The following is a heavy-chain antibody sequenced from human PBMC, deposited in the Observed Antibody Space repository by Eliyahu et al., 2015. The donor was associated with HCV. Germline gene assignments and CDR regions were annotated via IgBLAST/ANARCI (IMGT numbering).Heavy chain of an antibody. CDR1: GFTVSSNY. J-gene: IGHJ4*02. CDR3: ARGFLNSSGWYRGFDY. Sequence: EVQLVETGGGLIQPGGSLRXSCAASGFTVSSNYMSWVRQAPGKGLEGGSGIYSGGSTYYADSVKGRFTISRDNSKNTLYLQMNSLRAEDTAVYYCARGFLNSSGWYRGFDYWGQGTLVTVSS. V-gene: IGHV3-53*02. D-gene: IGHD6-19*01. CDR2: IYSGGST.